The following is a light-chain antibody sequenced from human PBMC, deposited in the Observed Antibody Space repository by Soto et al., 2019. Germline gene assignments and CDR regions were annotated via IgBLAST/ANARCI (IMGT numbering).Light chain of an antibody. CDR3: QQYSSYWGLT. CDR2: KAS. Sequence: DIQMTQSPSTLSASVGDRVTITCRSSQSISYWLAWYQQKPGKAPNLLIYKASNLECGVPSRFSGSGSGTDFTLTISSLQPDDSATYYCQQYSSYWGLTFGGGTKVEIK. J-gene: IGKJ4*01. CDR1: QSISYW. V-gene: IGKV1-5*03.